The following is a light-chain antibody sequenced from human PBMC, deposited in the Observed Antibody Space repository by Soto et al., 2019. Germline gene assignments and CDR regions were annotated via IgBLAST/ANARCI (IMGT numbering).Light chain of an antibody. CDR3: QQYGGARWT. V-gene: IGKV3-20*01. CDR1: QSVATDS. CDR2: GAS. Sequence: EIVLTQSPGTLSLSPGERATLSCRASQSVATDSLAWYQQKPGQAPRLIIYGASSRATGIPDGFSGRGSGTDFTLTISRLEPEDCAVYYCQQYGGARWTFGQGTKVDIK. J-gene: IGKJ1*01.